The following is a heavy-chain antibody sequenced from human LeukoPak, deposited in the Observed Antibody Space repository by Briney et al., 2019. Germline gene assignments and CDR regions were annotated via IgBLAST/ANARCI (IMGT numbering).Heavy chain of an antibody. CDR1: GYTFTSYY. Sequence: ASVKVSCKASGYTFTSYYMHWVRQAPGQGLEWMGIINPSGGSTSYAQKFQGRVTMTRDTSTSTVYMELSSLRSEDTAVYYCARDPDIVGVPAAWAFDYWGQGTLVTVSS. CDR3: ARDPDIVGVPAAWAFDY. V-gene: IGHV1-46*01. J-gene: IGHJ4*02. D-gene: IGHD2-2*01. CDR2: INPSGGST.